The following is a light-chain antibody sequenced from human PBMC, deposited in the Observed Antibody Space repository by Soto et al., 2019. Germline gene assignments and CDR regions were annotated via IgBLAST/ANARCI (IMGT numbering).Light chain of an antibody. CDR2: DNT. CDR1: TSNLGAGYD. V-gene: IGLV1-40*01. Sequence: QSVLTQPASVSGAPGQSVSISCTGTTSNLGAGYDVHWYQHLTGTAPTLLISDNTNRPSGVPDRFSGSKSGSSASLAISGLQSEDEADYYCQSYDNSLRAYVFGPGTKLTVL. J-gene: IGLJ1*01. CDR3: QSYDNSLRAYV.